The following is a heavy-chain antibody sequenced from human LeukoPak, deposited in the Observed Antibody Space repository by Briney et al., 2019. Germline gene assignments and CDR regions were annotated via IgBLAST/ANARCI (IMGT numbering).Heavy chain of an antibody. CDR1: GGTFTSYD. V-gene: IGHV1-8*01. J-gene: IGHJ4*02. CDR2: MNPNSGNT. Sequence: ASVKVSCKASGGTFTSYDINWVRQATGQGLEWMGWMNPNSGNTGYAQKFQGRVTMTRNTSISTAYMELSSLRSEDTAVYYCARVGSIAAAGIYYFDYWGQGTLVTVSS. CDR3: ARVGSIAAAGIYYFDY. D-gene: IGHD6-13*01.